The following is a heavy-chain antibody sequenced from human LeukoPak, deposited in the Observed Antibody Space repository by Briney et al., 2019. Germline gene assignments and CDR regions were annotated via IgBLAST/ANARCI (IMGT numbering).Heavy chain of an antibody. J-gene: IGHJ4*02. V-gene: IGHV5-51*01. CDR2: IYPGDSDT. D-gene: IGHD3-22*01. Sequence: GESLKISCKGSGYSFTSYWIGWVRQMPGKGLEWMGIIYPGDSDTRYSPSFQGQVTISADKSISTAYLQWGSLKASDTAMHYCARQDDSSGYYLDYWGQGTLVTVSS. CDR3: ARQDDSSGYYLDY. CDR1: GYSFTSYW.